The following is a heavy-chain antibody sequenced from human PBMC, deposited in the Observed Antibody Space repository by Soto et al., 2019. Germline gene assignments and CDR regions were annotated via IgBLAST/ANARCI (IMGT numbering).Heavy chain of an antibody. CDR2: LSYSGAT. J-gene: IGHJ3*01. V-gene: IGHV4-61*01. CDR3: ATSPRFAFDF. D-gene: IGHD3-16*01. CDR1: GGSVSGDKNY. Sequence: QVQLQESGPGLVKPSETLSLTCSVSGGSVSGDKNYWSWIRQSPGKGLEWIGFLSYSGATIYNPYLKSRLTISVDRSKNQFSLGLSSVTASDTALYYCATSPRFAFDFWGQGTTVIVSS.